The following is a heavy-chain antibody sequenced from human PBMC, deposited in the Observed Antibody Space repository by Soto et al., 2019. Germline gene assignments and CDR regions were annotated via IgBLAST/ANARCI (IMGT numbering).Heavy chain of an antibody. CDR3: ARGPHYYGSGSSAFDI. CDR1: GFTVSSNY. CDR2: IYSGGST. V-gene: IGHV3-66*01. D-gene: IGHD3-10*01. J-gene: IGHJ3*02. Sequence: GGSLRLSCAASGFTVSSNYMSWVRQAPGKGLEWVSVIYSGGSTYYADSVKGRFTISRDNSKNTLYLQMNSLRAEDTAVYYCARGPHYYGSGSSAFDIWGQGTMGTVSS.